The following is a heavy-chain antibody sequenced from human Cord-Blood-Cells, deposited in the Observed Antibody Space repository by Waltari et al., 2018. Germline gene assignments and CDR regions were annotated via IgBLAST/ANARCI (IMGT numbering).Heavy chain of an antibody. D-gene: IGHD6-13*01. J-gene: IGHJ4*02. CDR1: GGSISSSSYY. V-gene: IGHV4-39*01. Sequence: QLQLQESGPGLVKPSETLSLTCTVSGGSISSSSYYWGWVRQPPGKGLEGLGSIYYSGRTYYNPSLKSRVTISVDTSKNQFSLKLSSVTAADTAVYYCARLGDSSSWPVPFDYWGQGTLVTVSS. CDR2: IYYSGRT. CDR3: ARLGDSSSWPVPFDY.